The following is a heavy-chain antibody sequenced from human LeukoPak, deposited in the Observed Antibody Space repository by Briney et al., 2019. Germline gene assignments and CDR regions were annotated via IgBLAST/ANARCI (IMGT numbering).Heavy chain of an antibody. D-gene: IGHD3-10*01. CDR2: INHSGST. Sequence: SETLSLTCAVYGGSFSGYYWSWIRQPPGKGLEWIGEINHSGSTNYNPSLESRVTISVDTSKNQFSLKLSSVTAADTAVYYCARPPYGSGSYYSDYWGQGTLVTVSS. J-gene: IGHJ4*02. V-gene: IGHV4-34*01. CDR1: GGSFSGYY. CDR3: ARPPYGSGSYYSDY.